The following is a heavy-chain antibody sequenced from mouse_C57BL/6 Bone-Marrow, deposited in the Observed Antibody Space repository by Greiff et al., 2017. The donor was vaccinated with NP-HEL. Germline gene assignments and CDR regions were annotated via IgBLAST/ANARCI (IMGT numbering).Heavy chain of an antibody. Sequence: EVKLMESGGGLVKPGGSLKLSCAASGFTFSDYGMHWVRQAPEKGLEWVAYISSGSSAIYYADKVKGRFTISRDNAKNTLFLQMTSLRSEDTAMYYCARPRLSAWFAYWGQGTLVTVSA. V-gene: IGHV5-17*01. D-gene: IGHD3-2*02. CDR3: ARPRLSAWFAY. J-gene: IGHJ3*01. CDR2: ISSGSSAI. CDR1: GFTFSDYG.